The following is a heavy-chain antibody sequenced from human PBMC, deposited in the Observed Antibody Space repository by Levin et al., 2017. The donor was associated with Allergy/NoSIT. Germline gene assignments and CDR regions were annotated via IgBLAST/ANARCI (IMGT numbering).Heavy chain of an antibody. CDR2: ISGSGGTT. Sequence: GESLKISCAASGFTFSSYAMSWVRQAPGKGLEWVSAISGSGGTTYYADSVKGRFTISRDNSKNTLYLQVDSLGAEDTALYYCARGGRGSAYTIDNYFDFWGQGTLVTVSS. CDR3: ARGGRGSAYTIDNYFDF. V-gene: IGHV3-23*01. J-gene: IGHJ4*02. CDR1: GFTFSSYA. D-gene: IGHD3-16*01.